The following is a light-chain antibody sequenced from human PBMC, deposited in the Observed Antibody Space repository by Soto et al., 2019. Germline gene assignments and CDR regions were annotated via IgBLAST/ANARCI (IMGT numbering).Light chain of an antibody. CDR1: QGISSA. CDR3: QQFNSYPFV. V-gene: IGKV1-13*02. CDR2: DAS. J-gene: IGKJ4*01. Sequence: AIQLTQSPSSLSASVGDRVTITCRASQGISSALAWYQQKPGKAPKLLIYDASSLESGVPSRFSGSGSGTDFTIPIGSLQLEEFATYYCQQFNSYPFVFGGGTKVDIK.